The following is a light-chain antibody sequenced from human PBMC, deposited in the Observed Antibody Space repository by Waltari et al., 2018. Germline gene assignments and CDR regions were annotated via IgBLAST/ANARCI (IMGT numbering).Light chain of an antibody. J-gene: IGLJ1*01. CDR2: DVN. CDR3: SSYSSRDTLV. CDR1: SSDIGGFEY. V-gene: IGLV2-14*03. Sequence: QSVLTQPASVSGSPGQSITISCSGTSSDIGGFEYVAWYQQHPDKIPRLVIYDVNDRPSGVSNRFSGSKSGHTASLTISGLQAEDEADYYCSSYSSRDTLVFGGGTKVSVL.